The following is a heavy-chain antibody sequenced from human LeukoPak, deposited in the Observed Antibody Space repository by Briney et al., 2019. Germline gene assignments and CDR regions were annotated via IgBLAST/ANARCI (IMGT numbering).Heavy chain of an antibody. CDR2: MKSNNGHT. CDR1: GYTFTSFD. Sequence: ASVNVSCKASGYTFTSFDFNWVRQATGQGLEWMGWMKSNNGHTGYAQKFQGRVTMTRDTSISTAYMELSSLTFEDTAVNYCARGPPNWGMVGYWGQGTLVTVSS. CDR3: ARGPPNWGMVGY. J-gene: IGHJ4*02. D-gene: IGHD7-27*01. V-gene: IGHV1-8*01.